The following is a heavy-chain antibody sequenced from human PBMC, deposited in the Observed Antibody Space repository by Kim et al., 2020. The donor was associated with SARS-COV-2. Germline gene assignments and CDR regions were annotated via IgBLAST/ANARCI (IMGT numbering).Heavy chain of an antibody. CDR1: GGSVSSGSYY. CDR3: ARAVKPAALNWFDP. CDR2: IYYSGST. Sequence: SETLSLTCTVSGGSVSSGSYYWSWIRQPPGKGLEWIGYIYYSGSTNYNPSLKSRVTISVDTSKNQFSLKLSSVTAADTAVYYCARAVKPAALNWFDPWGQGTLVTVSS. D-gene: IGHD2-2*01. V-gene: IGHV4-61*01. J-gene: IGHJ5*02.